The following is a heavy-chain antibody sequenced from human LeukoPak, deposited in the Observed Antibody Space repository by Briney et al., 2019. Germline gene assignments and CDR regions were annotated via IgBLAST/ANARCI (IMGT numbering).Heavy chain of an antibody. CDR1: GGTFSSYA. V-gene: IGHV1-69*13. Sequence: SVKVSCKASGGTFSSYAISWVRQAPGQGLEWMGGIIPIFGTANYAQKFQGRVTITADESTSTAYMELSSLRSEDTAVYYCGRALLGYCSSTSCYAGMDVWGQGTTVTVSS. D-gene: IGHD2-2*01. CDR2: IIPIFGTA. CDR3: GRALLGYCSSTSCYAGMDV. J-gene: IGHJ6*02.